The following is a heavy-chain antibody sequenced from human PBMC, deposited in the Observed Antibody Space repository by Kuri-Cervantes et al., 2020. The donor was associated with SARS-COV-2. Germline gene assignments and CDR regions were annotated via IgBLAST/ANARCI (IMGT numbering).Heavy chain of an antibody. J-gene: IGHJ5*02. CDR1: GYTFSSHA. CDR2: ISTYNGDT. Sequence: ASVKVSCKASGYTFSSHAISWVRQAPGQGLEWIGWISTYNGDTQYAQKFQGRVIMTTDTSTTTVFMDLWGLTFDDTAVYYCARLNLESGDTKFDPWGQGIPVTVSS. V-gene: IGHV1-18*04. D-gene: IGHD1-1*01. CDR3: ARLNLESGDTKFDP.